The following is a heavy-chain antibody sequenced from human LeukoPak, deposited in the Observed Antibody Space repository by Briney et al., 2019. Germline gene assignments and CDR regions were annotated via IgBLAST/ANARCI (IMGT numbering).Heavy chain of an antibody. D-gene: IGHD6-19*01. Sequence: SVKVSCKASGGTFSSYAISWVRQAPGQGLEWMGGIIPIFGTANYAQKFQGRVTITADKSTSTAYMELSSLRSEDTAVYFCARDRVGVGGNGWENWGQGTLVTVSS. CDR2: IIPIFGTA. J-gene: IGHJ4*02. CDR3: ARDRVGVGGNGWEN. CDR1: GGTFSSYA. V-gene: IGHV1-69*06.